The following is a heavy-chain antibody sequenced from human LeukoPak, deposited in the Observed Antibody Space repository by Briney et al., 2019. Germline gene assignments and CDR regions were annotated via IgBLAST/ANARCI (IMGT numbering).Heavy chain of an antibody. V-gene: IGHV4-30-2*01. CDR1: GDSISSGAYS. CDR3: ARTSIAARRANAFDI. Sequence: SETLSLTCAVSGDSISSGAYSWSWIRQPPGKGLEWIGYIYHTGSTSYNPSLKSRVTMSIDRSKNQFSLKLSSVTAADTAVYYCARTSIAARRANAFDIWGQGTMVTVSS. J-gene: IGHJ3*02. D-gene: IGHD6-6*01. CDR2: IYHTGST.